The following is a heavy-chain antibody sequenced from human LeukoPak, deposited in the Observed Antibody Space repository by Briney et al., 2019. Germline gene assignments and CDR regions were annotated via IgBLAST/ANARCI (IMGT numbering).Heavy chain of an antibody. Sequence: GGSLRLSFAAPGFTFSSYAMSWVRQAPGKGLEGVSAISGSGGSTYYAASVKGRFTISRDNSKNTLYLQMNSLRAEDTAVYYCAKGTHFPNAFDIWGQGTMVTVSS. D-gene: IGHD3-3*02. CDR3: AKGTHFPNAFDI. J-gene: IGHJ3*02. CDR1: GFTFSSYA. V-gene: IGHV3-23*01. CDR2: ISGSGGST.